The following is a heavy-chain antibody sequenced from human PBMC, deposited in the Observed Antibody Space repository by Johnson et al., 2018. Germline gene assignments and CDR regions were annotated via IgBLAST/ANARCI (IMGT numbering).Heavy chain of an antibody. D-gene: IGHD1-26*01. J-gene: IGHJ6*02. V-gene: IGHV3-33*01. Sequence: QVQLVQSGGGVVQPGRSLRLSCAASGFTFSSYGMHWVRQAPGKGLEWVAVIWYDGSNKYYADSVKGRFTISRDNSKNTLYLQMNSLRAEDTAVYYCARDPSDKREGGYYSYYYGMDVWCQGTTVTVSS. CDR1: GFTFSSYG. CDR2: IWYDGSNK. CDR3: ARDPSDKREGGYYSYYYGMDV.